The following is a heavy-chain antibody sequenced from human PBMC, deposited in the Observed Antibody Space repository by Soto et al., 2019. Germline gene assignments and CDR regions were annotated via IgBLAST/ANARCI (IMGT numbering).Heavy chain of an antibody. J-gene: IGHJ3*02. V-gene: IGHV3-23*01. CDR1: GFTFSSYA. D-gene: IGHD4-17*01. CDR2: ITGSGTSK. CDR3: VAGYGDYVSTFDI. Sequence: EVQLLDSGGGLVQPGGSLRLSCAASGFTFSSYAMNWVRQAPGKGLEWVSDITGSGTSKDYADSVKGRFTMSIDNSKNTLYLQMNSLRAEDTSVYYCVAGYGDYVSTFDIWGQWTMVTVSS.